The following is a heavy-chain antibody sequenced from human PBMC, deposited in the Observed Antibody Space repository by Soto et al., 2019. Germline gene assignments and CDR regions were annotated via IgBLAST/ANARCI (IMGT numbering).Heavy chain of an antibody. D-gene: IGHD2-15*01. V-gene: IGHV4-59*11. CDR2: IYFTGYT. CDR1: GGSLSSHY. CDR3: ATVAMTSPKVFDY. Sequence: QVQLQESGPGLVKPSETLSLTCTVSGGSLSSHYWSWIRQSPGKGLEWIGYIYFTGYTNYNPSLKNRVTISVDTSKRQFSLRLNSVTAADTAVYYCATVAMTSPKVFDYWGQGTLVSVSS. J-gene: IGHJ4*02.